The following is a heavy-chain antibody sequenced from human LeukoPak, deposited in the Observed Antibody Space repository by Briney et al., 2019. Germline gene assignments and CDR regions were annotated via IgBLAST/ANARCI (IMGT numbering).Heavy chain of an antibody. V-gene: IGHV3-23*01. D-gene: IGHD2-8*01. CDR2: ISGSGGST. CDR3: AKDPDCTSGICYTFFDY. Sequence: GGSLRLSCAASGFTVSSNYMSWVRQAPGKGLEWVSAISGSGGSTYYADSVKGRFTISRDNSKNTLYLQMNSLRAEDTAVYYCAKDPDCTSGICYTFFDYWGQGTLVTVSS. J-gene: IGHJ4*02. CDR1: GFTVSSNY.